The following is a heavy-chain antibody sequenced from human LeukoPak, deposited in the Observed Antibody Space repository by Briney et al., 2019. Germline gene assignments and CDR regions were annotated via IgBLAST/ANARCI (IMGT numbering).Heavy chain of an antibody. V-gene: IGHV3-9*01. CDR2: ISWNSGSI. CDR1: GFTFDDYA. J-gene: IGHJ4*02. D-gene: IGHD6-19*01. Sequence: GRSLRLSCAASGFTFDDYAMHWVRQAPGKGLEWVSGISWNSGSIGYADSVKGRFTISRDNSKNTLFLQMNSLRAEDTPVYYCARERSGWYFDYWGQGTLVTVSS. CDR3: ARERSGWYFDY.